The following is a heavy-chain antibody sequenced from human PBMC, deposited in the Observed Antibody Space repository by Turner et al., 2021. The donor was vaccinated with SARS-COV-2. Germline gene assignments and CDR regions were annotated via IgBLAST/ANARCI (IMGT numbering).Heavy chain of an antibody. Sequence: QVQLVQSGAVVKKPWASVKVHCRVSGYTLSELSMHWVRQAPGNGLEWMGGFGAEDGETNYAQKFQGRVTMTEDTSTDTAYMELSSLRSEDTAVYYCATAPPRAAAGGGFDPWGQGTLVTVSS. CDR1: GYTLSELS. J-gene: IGHJ5*02. CDR2: FGAEDGET. V-gene: IGHV1-24*01. D-gene: IGHD6-13*01. CDR3: ATAPPRAAAGGGFDP.